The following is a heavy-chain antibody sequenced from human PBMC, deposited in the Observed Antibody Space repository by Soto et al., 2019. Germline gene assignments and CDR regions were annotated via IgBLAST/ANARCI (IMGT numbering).Heavy chain of an antibody. J-gene: IGHJ3*02. D-gene: IGHD6-19*01. CDR1: GYTFTGYY. V-gene: IGHV1-2*04. CDR2: INPNSGGT. Sequence: QVQLVQSGAEVKKPGASVKVSCKASGYTFTGYYMHWVRQAPGQGLEWMVWINPNSGGTNYAQKFQGWVTMTRDTSISTAYMELSRLRSDDTAVYYCATNPFSGGDRPDEAFDIWGQGTMVTVSS. CDR3: ATNPFSGGDRPDEAFDI.